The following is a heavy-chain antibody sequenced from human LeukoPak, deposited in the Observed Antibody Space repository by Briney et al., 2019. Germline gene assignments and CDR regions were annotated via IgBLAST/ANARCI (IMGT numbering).Heavy chain of an antibody. V-gene: IGHV1-2*02. Sequence: ASVKVPCKASGYTFTGYYMHWVRQAPGQGLEWMGWINPNSGGTNYAQKFQGRVTMTRDTSISTAYMELSRLRSDDTAVYYCARRSLEMATITDWGQGTLVTVSS. CDR3: ARRSLEMATITD. CDR2: INPNSGGT. J-gene: IGHJ4*02. CDR1: GYTFTGYY. D-gene: IGHD5-24*01.